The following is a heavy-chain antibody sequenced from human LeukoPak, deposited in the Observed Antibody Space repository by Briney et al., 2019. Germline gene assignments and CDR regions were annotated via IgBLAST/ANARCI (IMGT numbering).Heavy chain of an antibody. CDR2: IYYSGST. V-gene: IGHV4-39*01. D-gene: IGHD3-22*01. J-gene: IGHJ4*02. CDR3: ARHSYYYDSSGYYNFDY. CDR1: GGSISSSSYY. Sequence: PSETLSLTCTVSGGSISSSSYYWGWIRQPPGKGLEWIGSIYYSGSTYYNPSLKSRVTISVDTSKNQFSLKLSSVTAADTAVFYCARHSYYYDSSGYYNFDYWGQGTLVTVSS.